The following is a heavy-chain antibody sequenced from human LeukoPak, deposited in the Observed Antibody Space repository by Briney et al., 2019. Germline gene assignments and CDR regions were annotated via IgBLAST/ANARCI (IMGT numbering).Heavy chain of an antibody. D-gene: IGHD6-13*01. V-gene: IGHV4-39*01. CDR1: VGSISSSSYY. CDR3: ARQYSSSWYGYYYYYMDV. J-gene: IGHJ6*03. CDR2: IYYSGST. Sequence: SETLSLTCTVSVGSISSSSYYWGWIRQPPGKGLEWIGSIYYSGSTYYNPSLKSRVTISVDTSKNQFSLKLSSVNAADTAVYYCARQYSSSWYGYYYYYMDVWGKGTKVTISS.